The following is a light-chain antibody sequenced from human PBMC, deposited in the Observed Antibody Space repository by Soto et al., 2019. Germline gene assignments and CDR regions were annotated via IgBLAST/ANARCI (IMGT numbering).Light chain of an antibody. Sequence: EIVLTQSPGTLSLSPGERATLSCRASQSVGSSYLAWYQQKPGQRPRLLIYGASSRATGIPDRFSGSGSGTDFTLTISRLEPEDFAVYYCQQYGTSPRYTFGQGTKLEIK. CDR1: QSVGSSY. J-gene: IGKJ2*01. V-gene: IGKV3-20*01. CDR2: GAS. CDR3: QQYGTSPRYT.